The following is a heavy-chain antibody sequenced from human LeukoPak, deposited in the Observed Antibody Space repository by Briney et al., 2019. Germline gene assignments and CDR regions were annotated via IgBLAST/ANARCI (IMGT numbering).Heavy chain of an antibody. V-gene: IGHV3-30*04. Sequence: PGRSLRLSCAASGFTFSSYAMHWVRQAPGKGLEWVAVISYDGSNKYYADSVKGRFTISRDNSKSTLYLQMNSLRAEDTAVYYCARAANAFDIWGQGTMVTVSP. J-gene: IGHJ3*02. CDR3: ARAANAFDI. CDR2: ISYDGSNK. CDR1: GFTFSSYA.